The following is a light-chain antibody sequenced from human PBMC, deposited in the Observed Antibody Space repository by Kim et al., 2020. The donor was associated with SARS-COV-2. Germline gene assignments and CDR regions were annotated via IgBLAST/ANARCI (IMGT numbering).Light chain of an antibody. CDR1: QSVGGW. Sequence: ASGGDRVTISCRASQSVGGWLAWYQQKPGRAPKVLIYDAFSLESGVPSRFSGSGSGTEFTLTISSLQPDDFATYYCQQYDNYPWTFGQGTKVDIK. V-gene: IGKV1-5*01. J-gene: IGKJ1*01. CDR2: DAF. CDR3: QQYDNYPWT.